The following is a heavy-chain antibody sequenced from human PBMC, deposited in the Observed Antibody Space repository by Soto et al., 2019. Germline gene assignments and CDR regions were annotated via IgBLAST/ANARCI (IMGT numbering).Heavy chain of an antibody. CDR1: GFTFSSYG. J-gene: IGHJ4*02. CDR3: AKGRGVVVTAGYFDY. CDR2: ISYDGSNK. Sequence: GGSLRRPCAASGFTFSSYGMHWVRQAPGKGLEWVAVISYDGSNKYYADSVKGRFTISRDNSKNTLYLQMNSLRAEDTAVYYCAKGRGVVVTAGYFDYWGQGTLVTVSS. D-gene: IGHD2-21*02. V-gene: IGHV3-30*18.